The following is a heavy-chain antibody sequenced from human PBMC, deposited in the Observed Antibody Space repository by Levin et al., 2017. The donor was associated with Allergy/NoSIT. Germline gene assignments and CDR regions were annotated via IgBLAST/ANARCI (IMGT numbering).Heavy chain of an antibody. J-gene: IGHJ4*02. D-gene: IGHD3-10*01. CDR1: GFTFSSYD. CDR2: IGTAGDT. CDR3: ARSLGFGGSFDY. Sequence: GGSLRLSCAASGFTFSSYDMHWVRQATGKGLEWVSAIGTAGDTYYPGSVKGRFTISRENAKNSLYLQMNSLRAGDTAVYYCARSLGFGGSFDYWGQGTLVTVSS. V-gene: IGHV3-13*04.